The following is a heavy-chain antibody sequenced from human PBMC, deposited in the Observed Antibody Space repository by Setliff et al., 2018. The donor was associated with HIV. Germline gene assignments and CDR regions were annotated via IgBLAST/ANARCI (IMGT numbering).Heavy chain of an antibody. D-gene: IGHD3-22*01. CDR3: ARRGYYYDSSGYYHYYYYGMDV. J-gene: IGHJ6*02. V-gene: IGHV5-10-1*01. Sequence: GESLKISCQGSGDSFSNHWISWVRQVPGQGLEWMGNIDPSDSYTHYSPSFQGHVTISADKSISTAYLQWSSLKASDTAMYYCARRGYYYDSSGYYHYYYYGMDVWGQGTTVTVSS. CDR1: GDSFSNHW. CDR2: IDPSDSYT.